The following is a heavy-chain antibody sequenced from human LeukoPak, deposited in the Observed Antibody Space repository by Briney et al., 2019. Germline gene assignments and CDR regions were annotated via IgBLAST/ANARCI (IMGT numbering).Heavy chain of an antibody. CDR3: TTDLYWEGTFDY. CDR1: GFTFSNAW. CDR2: IKSNNDGGTR. D-gene: IGHD1-26*01. Sequence: GGSLGLSCEVSGFTFSNAWMNWVRQAPGKGLEWVGRIKSNNDGGTRDYAVPVKGRFSISRDDSKDTVYLQMNSLKTEDTAVYYCTTDLYWEGTFDYWGQGTLVTVSS. V-gene: IGHV3-15*01. J-gene: IGHJ4*02.